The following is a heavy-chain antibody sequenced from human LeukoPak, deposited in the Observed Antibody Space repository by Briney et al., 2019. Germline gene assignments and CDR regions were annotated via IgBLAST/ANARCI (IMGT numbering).Heavy chain of an antibody. CDR2: VYYDGGT. CDR3: ARYGSSPATYFDC. CDR1: GGSISGYY. J-gene: IGHJ4*02. V-gene: IGHV4-59*01. Sequence: SETLSLTRSVSGGSISGYYWSWIRQPPGKGLEWIGWVYYDGGTSYNPSLKNRVSISVDTSKNQFSLKLSSVTAADTAMYYCARYGSSPATYFDCWGQGPLVTVSS. D-gene: IGHD5-18*01.